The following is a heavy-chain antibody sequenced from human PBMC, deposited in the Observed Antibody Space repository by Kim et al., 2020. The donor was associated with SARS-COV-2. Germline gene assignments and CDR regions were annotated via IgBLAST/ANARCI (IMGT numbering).Heavy chain of an antibody. D-gene: IGHD3-10*01. CDR3: ARARRGAWPASYYYGLVV. CDR1: GGSFSGDY. V-gene: IGHV4-34*01. J-gene: IGHJ6*02. CDR2: INHSGNT. Sequence: SETLSLTCVVYGGSFSGDYLSWIRQPPGKGLEWIGEINHSGNTSYKPSLTSRFTISLDTSKDQFSLTLSSGTAADTAVYYCARARRGAWPASYYYGLVVWGQGTTVTVSS.